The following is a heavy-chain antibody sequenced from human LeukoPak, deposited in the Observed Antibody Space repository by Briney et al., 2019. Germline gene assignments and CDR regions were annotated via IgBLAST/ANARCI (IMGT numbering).Heavy chain of an antibody. J-gene: IGHJ6*03. CDR3: ARDRHYSDSSGYWTSSYYYMDV. CDR2: ISSSSSYI. V-gene: IGHV3-21*01. Sequence: PGGSLRLSCAASGFTFSSYSVNWVRQAPGKGLEWVSCISSSSSYIHYADSVKGRFTLSRDNAKNSLYLQMNSLRAEDTAVYYCARDRHYSDSSGYWTSSYYYMDVWGKGTTVTVSS. D-gene: IGHD3-22*01. CDR1: GFTFSSYS.